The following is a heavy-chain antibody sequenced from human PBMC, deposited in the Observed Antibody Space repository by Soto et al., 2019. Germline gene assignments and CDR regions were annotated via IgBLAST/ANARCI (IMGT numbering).Heavy chain of an antibody. CDR2: MNPNSGNT. V-gene: IGHV1-8*01. J-gene: IGHJ5*02. D-gene: IGHD3-10*01. CDR1: GYTFTSYD. CDR3: ARALGKSVLLWFGEVFDP. Sequence: ASVKVSCKASGYTFTSYDINWVRQATGQGLEWMGWMNPNSGNTGYAQKFQGRVTMTRNTSISTAYMELSRPGSEDTAVYYCARALGKSVLLWFGEVFDPWGQGTLVTVSS.